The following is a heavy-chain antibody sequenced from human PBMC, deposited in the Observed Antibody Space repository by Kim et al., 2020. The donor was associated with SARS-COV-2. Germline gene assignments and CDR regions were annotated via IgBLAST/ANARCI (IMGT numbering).Heavy chain of an antibody. CDR3: AKDFRITIFGVVANDAFDI. Sequence: GGSLRLSCAASGFTFSSYAMSWVRQAPGKGLEWVSAISGSGGSTYYADSVKGRFTISRDNSKNTLYLQMNSLRAEDTAVYYCAKDFRITIFGVVANDAFDIWGQGTMVTVSS. J-gene: IGHJ3*02. CDR2: ISGSGGST. V-gene: IGHV3-23*01. CDR1: GFTFSSYA. D-gene: IGHD3-3*01.